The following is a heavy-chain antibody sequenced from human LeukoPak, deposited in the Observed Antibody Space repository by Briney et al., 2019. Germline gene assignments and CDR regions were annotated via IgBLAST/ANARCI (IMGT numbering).Heavy chain of an antibody. J-gene: IGHJ4*02. CDR3: AKVTADILTGYYSEPLDY. Sequence: PGGSLRLSCAASGFTFTRYWLNWVRQAPGKGLEGVANINQDASGKFYVDSVKGRFTISRDNAKNSVYLQMNSLRAEDAAVYYCAKVTADILTGYYSEPLDYWGQGTLVTVSS. D-gene: IGHD3-9*01. CDR2: INQDASGK. CDR1: GFTFTRYW. V-gene: IGHV3-7*01.